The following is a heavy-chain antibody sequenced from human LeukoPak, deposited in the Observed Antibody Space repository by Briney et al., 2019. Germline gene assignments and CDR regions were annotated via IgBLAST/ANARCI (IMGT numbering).Heavy chain of an antibody. Sequence: SETLSLTCTVSGGSISSYYWSWIRQPPGKGLEWIGYIYYSGSTNYNPSLKSRVTISVDTSKNQFSLKLSSVTAADTAVYYCARGRQDTAMGHYFDYWGQGTLVTVSS. D-gene: IGHD5-18*01. J-gene: IGHJ4*02. V-gene: IGHV4-59*01. CDR3: ARGRQDTAMGHYFDY. CDR1: GGSISSYY. CDR2: IYYSGST.